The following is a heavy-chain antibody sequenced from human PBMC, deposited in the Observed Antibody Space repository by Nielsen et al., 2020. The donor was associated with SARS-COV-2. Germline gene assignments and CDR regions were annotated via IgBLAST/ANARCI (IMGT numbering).Heavy chain of an antibody. J-gene: IGHJ5*02. CDR3: ATGDSYGYPGWFDP. Sequence: GSLRLSCTVSGGSISSSSYYWGWIRQPPGKGLEWIGSIYYSGSTYYNPSLKSRVTISVDTSKNQFSLKLSSVTAADTAVYYCATGDSYGYPGWFDPWGQGTLVTVSS. V-gene: IGHV4-39*01. CDR2: IYYSGST. D-gene: IGHD5-18*01. CDR1: GGSISSSSYY.